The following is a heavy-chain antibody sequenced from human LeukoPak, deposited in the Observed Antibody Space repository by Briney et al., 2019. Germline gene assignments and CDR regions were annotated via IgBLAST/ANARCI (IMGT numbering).Heavy chain of an antibody. CDR3: ARGEATGYYIAYGLDV. Sequence: GASVKVSCKASGGTFSIYAISWGLQAPGQGLEWMGRIIPIPGIANDAQKFQGRVTITADKSTSTAYMELSSLRSEDTAVYYCARGEATGYYIAYGLDVWGHGTTVTVSS. V-gene: IGHV1-69*04. CDR1: GGTFSIYA. J-gene: IGHJ6*02. CDR2: IIPIPGIA. D-gene: IGHD3-9*01.